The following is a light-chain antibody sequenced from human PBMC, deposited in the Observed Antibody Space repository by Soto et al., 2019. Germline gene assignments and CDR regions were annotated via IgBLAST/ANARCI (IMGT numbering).Light chain of an antibody. J-gene: IGKJ2*01. CDR3: QQYDGLPYT. CDR1: QDISNY. V-gene: IGKV1-33*01. CDR2: DAS. Sequence: DIQMTQSPSSLSASVGDRVTITCQASQDISNYLNWYQQKSGKAPKLLIYDASNLEIGVPSRFSGSGSGTDFTFTITGLQTEDIATSYCQQYDGLPYTFGQGTELEI.